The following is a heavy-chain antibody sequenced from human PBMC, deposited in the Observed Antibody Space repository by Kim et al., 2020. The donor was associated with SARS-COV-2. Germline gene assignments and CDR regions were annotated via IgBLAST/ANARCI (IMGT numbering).Heavy chain of an antibody. J-gene: IGHJ5*02. CDR3: ARGRGRRGIVATIRGSNWFDP. Sequence: SETLSLTCAVYGGSFSGYYWSWIRQPPGKGLEWIGEINHSGSTNYNPSLKSRVTISVDTSKNQFSLKLSSVTAADTAVYYCARGRGRRGIVATIRGSNWFDPWGQGTLVTVSS. CDR2: INHSGST. D-gene: IGHD5-12*01. V-gene: IGHV4-34*01. CDR1: GGSFSGYY.